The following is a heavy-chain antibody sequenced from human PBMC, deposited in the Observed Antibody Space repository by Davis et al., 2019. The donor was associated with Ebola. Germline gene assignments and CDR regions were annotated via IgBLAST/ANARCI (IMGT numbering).Heavy chain of an antibody. CDR1: GFTFSRYG. D-gene: IGHD3-10*01. CDR3: ARGNGSGSYYVLSLDY. Sequence: ESLKISCAASGFTFSRYGMQWVRQTPGKGLELIGEIHHSGSTNYNPSLKSRVTISVDKSKNQFSLKLSSVTAADTAVYYCARGNGSGSYYVLSLDYWGQGTLVTVSS. J-gene: IGHJ4*02. V-gene: IGHV4-34*01. CDR2: IHHSGST.